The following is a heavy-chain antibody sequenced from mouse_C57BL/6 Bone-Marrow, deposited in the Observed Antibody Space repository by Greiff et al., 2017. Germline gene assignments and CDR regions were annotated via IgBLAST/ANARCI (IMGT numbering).Heavy chain of an antibody. CDR2: IWTGGGT. J-gene: IGHJ2*01. Sequence: QVQLQQSGPGLVAPSQSLSITCTVSGFSLTSYAISWVRQPPGKGLEWLGVIWTGGGTNYNTALKSRLSISKGNSKSQVFLKMNSLQTDDTARYYCARNFGDYYGSSYFDYWGQGTTLTVSS. D-gene: IGHD1-1*01. V-gene: IGHV2-9-1*01. CDR1: GFSLTSYA. CDR3: ARNFGDYYGSSYFDY.